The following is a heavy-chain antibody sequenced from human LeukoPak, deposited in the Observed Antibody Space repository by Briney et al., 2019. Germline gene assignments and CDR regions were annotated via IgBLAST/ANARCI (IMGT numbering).Heavy chain of an antibody. CDR2: IYHSGST. CDR3: ARATVWEDGYYFDY. Sequence: SETLSLTCTVSGYSISSGYYWGWIRQPPGKGLEWIGSIYHSGSTYYNPSLKSRVTISVDTSKNQFSLKLSSVTAADTAVYYCARATVWEDGYYFDYWGQGTLVTVSS. V-gene: IGHV4-38-2*02. CDR1: GYSISSGYY. J-gene: IGHJ4*02. D-gene: IGHD1-26*01.